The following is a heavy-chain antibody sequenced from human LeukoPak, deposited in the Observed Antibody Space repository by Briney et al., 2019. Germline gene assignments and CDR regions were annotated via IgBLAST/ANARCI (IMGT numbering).Heavy chain of an antibody. CDR2: ILYDGSNK. CDR1: GFTLTRYG. V-gene: IGHV3-30*18. Sequence: PGGSLSLSCAASGFTLTRYGMDWDRPAHRKGLEWEGVILYDGSNKYYADPVKGRFTISRDNSKNTLYLQMNSLRAEDTAVYYCAKGMVRGPYYYYGMDVWGKGTTVTVSS. CDR3: AKGMVRGPYYYYGMDV. D-gene: IGHD3-10*01. J-gene: IGHJ6*04.